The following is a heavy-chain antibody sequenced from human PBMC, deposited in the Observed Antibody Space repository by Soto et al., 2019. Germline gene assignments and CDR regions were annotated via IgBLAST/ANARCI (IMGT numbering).Heavy chain of an antibody. J-gene: IGHJ4*02. CDR2: VYPGDPDI. CDR3: AKDVRAAAGTGDYFDY. Sequence: PGESLKISCEASGYFFTHFWIGWVRQMPGKGLEWMGYVYPGDPDIRYSPSFRGRFTISRDNSKNTLYLQMNSLRAEDTAVYYCAKDVRAAAGTGDYFDYWGQGTLVTVSS. V-gene: IGHV5-51*01. CDR1: GYFFTHFW. D-gene: IGHD6-13*01.